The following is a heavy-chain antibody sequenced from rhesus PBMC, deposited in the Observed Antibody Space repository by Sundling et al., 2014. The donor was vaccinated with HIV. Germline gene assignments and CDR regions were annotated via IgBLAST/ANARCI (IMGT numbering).Heavy chain of an antibody. CDR2: INYSGTT. D-gene: IGHD6-25*01. V-gene: IGHV4-122*02. CDR1: GGSIGRDYYS. Sequence: VQLQESGPGLVRPSETLSLNCAVSGGSIGRDYYSWTWIRQPPGKGLEWIGSINYSGTTNFKASLKSRVTISRDTSKNHFSLRLTSLTAADTAVYYCAGAAENYYGLDSWGRGVVVIVSS. CDR3: AGAAENYYGLDS. J-gene: IGHJ6*01.